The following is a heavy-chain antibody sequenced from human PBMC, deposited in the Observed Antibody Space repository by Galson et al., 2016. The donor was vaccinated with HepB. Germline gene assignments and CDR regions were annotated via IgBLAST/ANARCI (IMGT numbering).Heavy chain of an antibody. D-gene: IGHD3-22*01. Sequence: SLRLSCAASGFTFGNYMMNWVRQAPGKGLEWVSAIGGSGGDTYYADSVKGRFTISRDNSKNTLYLHINSLRAEDTAVYYCARRYDTPGYYYIDSWGQGTLVTVSS. CDR1: GFTFGNYM. CDR3: ARRYDTPGYYYIDS. CDR2: IGGSGGDT. J-gene: IGHJ5*01. V-gene: IGHV3-23*01.